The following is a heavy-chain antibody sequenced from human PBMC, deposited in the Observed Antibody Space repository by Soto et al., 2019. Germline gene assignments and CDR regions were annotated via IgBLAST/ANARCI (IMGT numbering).Heavy chain of an antibody. CDR3: ARGRGMITFPLFDY. Sequence: QVQLQQWGAGLLKPSETLSLTCAVYGGSFSGYYWSWIRQPPGKGLEWIGEINHSGRTNYNPSLKSRVTISVDTSKNQFTLKLSSVTAADTAVYYCARGRGMITFPLFDYWGKGTLVTVSS. D-gene: IGHD3-16*01. J-gene: IGHJ4*02. CDR1: GGSFSGYY. CDR2: INHSGRT. V-gene: IGHV4-34*01.